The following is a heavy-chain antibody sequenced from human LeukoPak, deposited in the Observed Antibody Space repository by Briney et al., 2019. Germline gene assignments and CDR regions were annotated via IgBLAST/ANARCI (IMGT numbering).Heavy chain of an antibody. J-gene: IGHJ4*02. CDR1: GGSISSYY. CDR2: IYYSGST. CDR3: ARAGPRAVGAIDY. D-gene: IGHD1-26*01. V-gene: IGHV4-59*08. Sequence: SETLSLTCTVSGGSISSYYWSWIRQPPGKGLEWIGYIYYSGSTNYNPSLKSRVTISVDTSKNQFSLKLSSVTAADTAVYYCARAGPRAVGAIDYWGQGTLVTVSS.